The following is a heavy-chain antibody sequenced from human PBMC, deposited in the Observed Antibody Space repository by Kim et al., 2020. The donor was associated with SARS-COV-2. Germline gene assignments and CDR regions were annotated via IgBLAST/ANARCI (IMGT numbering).Heavy chain of an antibody. CDR2: IKSKTDGGTT. V-gene: IGHV3-15*01. CDR3: TTITVWFGECYLDY. CDR1: GFTFSNAW. J-gene: IGHJ4*02. Sequence: GGSLRLSCAASGFTFSNAWMSWVRQAPGKGLEWVGRIKSKTDGGTTDYAAPVKGRFTISRDDSKNTLYLQMNSLKTEDTAVYYCTTITVWFGECYLDYWGQGTLVTVSS. D-gene: IGHD3-10*01.